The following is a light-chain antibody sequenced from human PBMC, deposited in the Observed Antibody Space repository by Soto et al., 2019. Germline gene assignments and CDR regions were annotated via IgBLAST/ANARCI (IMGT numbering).Light chain of an antibody. J-gene: IGKJ4*01. Sequence: SQLTQSXXXXSXSXXXIRTITSGASQGISSYLAWYQQKPGKAPMLLISGASALQSGVPSRFSGSGSGTDFTLTISSLQPEDFATYYCQQLNSHPLTFGGGTKVDI. CDR1: QGISSY. V-gene: IGKV1-9*01. CDR3: QQLNSHPLT. CDR2: GAS.